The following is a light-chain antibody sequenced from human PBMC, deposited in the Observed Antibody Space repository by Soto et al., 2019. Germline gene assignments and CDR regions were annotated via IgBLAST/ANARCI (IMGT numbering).Light chain of an antibody. V-gene: IGKV1-27*01. CDR2: AAS. CDR1: QGISEY. Sequence: DIQMTPSPSSLSASVGDRITITCRASQGISEYLAWYQQKPGQVPNLLIYAASTLQSGVTARFSGSGSGTDFTLTISSLQREDVATEYCQEYISAPLIFGGGNKVELK. J-gene: IGKJ4*01. CDR3: QEYISAPLI.